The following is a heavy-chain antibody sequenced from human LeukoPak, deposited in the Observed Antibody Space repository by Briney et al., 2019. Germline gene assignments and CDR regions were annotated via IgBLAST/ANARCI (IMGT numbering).Heavy chain of an antibody. CDR2: ISNSGRNT. D-gene: IGHD6-6*01. V-gene: IGHV3-23*01. CDR1: GFTFRSYA. CDR3: SSWVEGARPSLDY. J-gene: IGHJ4*02. Sequence: GGSLRLSCSASGFTFRSYAMAWVRQAPGTGLGWVSAISNSGRNTYYADSVKGRFTISRDNSKNTLYLEMNSLRAEDTAVYYCSSWVEGARPSLDYWGQGALVTVSS.